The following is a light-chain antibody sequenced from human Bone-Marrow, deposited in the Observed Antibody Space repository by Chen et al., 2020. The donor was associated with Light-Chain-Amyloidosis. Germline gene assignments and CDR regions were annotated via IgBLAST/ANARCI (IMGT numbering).Light chain of an antibody. Sequence: IVKTQSPLSLTVTPGAQASISCTSSHSLLESYGNNYLDCYLQKPGQSPHLLIYLASDPAPGVPDRFSGSGSGTNVTLKISRVESEDVGVYYCMQGSLTTFTCGPGTKVEI. CDR3: MQGSLTTFT. CDR2: LAS. J-gene: IGKJ3*01. CDR1: HSLLESYGNNY. V-gene: IGKV2-28*01.